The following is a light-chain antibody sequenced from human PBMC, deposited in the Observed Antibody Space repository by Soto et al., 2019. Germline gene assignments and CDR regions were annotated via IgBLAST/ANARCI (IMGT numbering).Light chain of an antibody. Sequence: DIPMTQSPSSLSASVGDRVTITCQASQDISNYLNWYQQKPGKAPKLLIYDASNLETGVPSRFSGSGSGTDFTFTISSLQLEDIATYYCQQYDNPWTFGQGTKVEIK. CDR3: QQYDNPWT. J-gene: IGKJ1*01. CDR1: QDISNY. V-gene: IGKV1-33*01. CDR2: DAS.